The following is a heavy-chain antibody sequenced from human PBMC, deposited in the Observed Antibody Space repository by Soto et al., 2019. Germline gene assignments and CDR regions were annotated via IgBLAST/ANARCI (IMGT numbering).Heavy chain of an antibody. V-gene: IGHV5-51*03. Sequence: EVQLVQSGAEVKKPGESLKISCKGSGYSFTSYWIGWVRQMPGKGLEWMGIIYPGDSDTRYSPSFQGQVTISADNSFSTAYLQWSSLKSSDTAMYYCARSRITMVRGLPYYFDYWGQGTLVTVSS. J-gene: IGHJ4*02. CDR3: ARSRITMVRGLPYYFDY. D-gene: IGHD3-10*01. CDR2: IYPGDSDT. CDR1: GYSFTSYW.